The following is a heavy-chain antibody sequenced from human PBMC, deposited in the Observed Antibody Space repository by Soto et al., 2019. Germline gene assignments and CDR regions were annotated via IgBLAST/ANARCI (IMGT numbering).Heavy chain of an antibody. D-gene: IGHD2-21*02. Sequence: QVQLQASGPGLVKPSETLSLTCSVSGDSVSSGSYYWTWIRQSPGKGLEWIGYVYFTGATNYNPSPRSRVTMSRDTSKNQLSLRLTSVTDADTGVYFCARERRSTAHLDYWGQGALVTVSS. V-gene: IGHV4-61*01. CDR3: ARERRSTAHLDY. CDR2: VYFTGAT. CDR1: GDSVSSGSYY. J-gene: IGHJ4*02.